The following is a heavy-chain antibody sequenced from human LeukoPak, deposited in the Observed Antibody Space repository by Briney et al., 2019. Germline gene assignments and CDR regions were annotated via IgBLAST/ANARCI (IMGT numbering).Heavy chain of an antibody. CDR2: IYTSGST. CDR3: ARHLFQGTGYNWFDP. J-gene: IGHJ5*02. Sequence: SETLSLTCTVSGGSMSGYYWSWIRQPAGKGLEWIGRIYTSGSTNYNPSLKSRVTMSVDTSKDQFSLKLSSVTAADTAVYYCARHLFQGTGYNWFDPWGQGTLVTVSS. CDR1: GGSMSGYY. V-gene: IGHV4-4*07. D-gene: IGHD1-14*01.